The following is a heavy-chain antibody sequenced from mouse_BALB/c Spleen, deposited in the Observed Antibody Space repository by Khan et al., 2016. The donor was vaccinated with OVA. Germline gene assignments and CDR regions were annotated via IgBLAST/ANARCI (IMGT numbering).Heavy chain of an antibody. CDR1: GYNIKDIY. Sequence: EVQLQESGAELVKLAASLKLSCTASGYNIKDIYIHWVKQRPEKGLERIRRTDPANGNTKYDPKFQGKATITADTSSNTAYLQLSSLTSEDTAVYYCRISTINAWGQGTTLTVSS. J-gene: IGHJ2*01. V-gene: IGHV14-3*02. CDR3: RISTINA. CDR2: TDPANGNT.